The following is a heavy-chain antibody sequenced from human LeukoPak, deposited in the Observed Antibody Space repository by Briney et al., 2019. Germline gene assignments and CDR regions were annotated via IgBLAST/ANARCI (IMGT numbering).Heavy chain of an antibody. D-gene: IGHD6-13*01. CDR2: IWYDESNK. CDR1: GFTFSSYG. V-gene: IGHV3-33*06. CDR3: AKVRSSSWTKEFDY. Sequence: PGRSLRLSCAASGFTFSSYGMHWVRQAPGKGLVWVAVIWYDESNKYYADSVKGRFTISRDNSKNTLYLQMNSLRAEDTAVYYCAKVRSSSWTKEFDYWGQGTLVTVSS. J-gene: IGHJ4*02.